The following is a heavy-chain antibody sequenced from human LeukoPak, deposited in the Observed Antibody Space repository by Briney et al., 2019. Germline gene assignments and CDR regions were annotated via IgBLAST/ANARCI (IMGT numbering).Heavy chain of an antibody. Sequence: ASVKVSCKASGGTFSSYAISWVRQAPGQGLEWMGRIIPILGIANYAQKFQGRVTITADKSTSTAYMELSSLRSEDTAVYYCARAPGPRCSSTSCAREHYYYYYMDVWGKGTTVTVSS. CDR1: GGTFSSYA. D-gene: IGHD2-2*01. V-gene: IGHV1-69*04. CDR2: IIPILGIA. CDR3: ARAPGPRCSSTSCAREHYYYYYMDV. J-gene: IGHJ6*03.